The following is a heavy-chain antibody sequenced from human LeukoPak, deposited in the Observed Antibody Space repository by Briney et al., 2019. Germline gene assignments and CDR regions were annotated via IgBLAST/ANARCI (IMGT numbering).Heavy chain of an antibody. Sequence: GGSLRLSCVASGFTFSSYSMNWVRQAPGKGLEWVSYISSTSSTIYYADSVKGRFTISRDNAKNSLYLQMNSLRAEDTAVYYCAELGITMIGGVWGKGTTVTISS. D-gene: IGHD3-10*02. CDR2: ISSTSSTI. CDR3: AELGITMIGGV. J-gene: IGHJ6*04. V-gene: IGHV3-48*04. CDR1: GFTFSSYS.